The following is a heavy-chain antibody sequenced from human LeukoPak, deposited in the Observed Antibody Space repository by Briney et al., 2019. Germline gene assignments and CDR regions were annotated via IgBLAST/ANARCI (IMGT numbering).Heavy chain of an antibody. CDR2: ISSSGSTI. J-gene: IGHJ4*02. CDR3: ARGQHYYDSSGYFDY. D-gene: IGHD3-22*01. V-gene: IGHV3-48*04. Sequence: GGSLRLSCAASGFTFSSYGMNWVRQAPGKGLEWVSYISSSGSTIYYADSAKGRFTISRDNAKNSLYLQMNSLRAEDTAVYYCARGQHYYDSSGYFDYWGQGTLVTVSS. CDR1: GFTFSSYG.